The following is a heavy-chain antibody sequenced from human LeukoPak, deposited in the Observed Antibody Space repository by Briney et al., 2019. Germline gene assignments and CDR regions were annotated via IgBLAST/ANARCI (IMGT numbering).Heavy chain of an antibody. CDR3: ANRRGTSGWSEGYFDY. Sequence: SGPTLVKPRQTLTLTCTFSGFSLSTSGVGVGWIRQPPGKAPEWLALIYWDGGKRYSTSLKSSLTITKDTSKNQVVLTMTNVDPLDTATYYCANRRGTSGWSEGYFDYWGQGTLVTVSS. V-gene: IGHV2-5*02. CDR2: IYWDGGK. J-gene: IGHJ4*02. CDR1: GFSLSTSGVG. D-gene: IGHD6-19*01.